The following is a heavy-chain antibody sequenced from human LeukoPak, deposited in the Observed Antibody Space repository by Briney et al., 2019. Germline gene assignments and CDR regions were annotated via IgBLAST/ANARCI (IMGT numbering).Heavy chain of an antibody. V-gene: IGHV3-48*01. CDR1: GFTFSSYS. J-gene: IGHJ4*02. CDR2: ISSSSSVI. CDR3: ARDRRGDSYGPLDS. Sequence: GGSLRLSCAASGFTFSSYSMNWVRQAPGKGLEWVSYISSSSSVIYHVDSVKGRFTISRDNAKNSLYLQMNSLTADDTAVYYCARDRRGDSYGPLDSWGQGTLVTVSS. D-gene: IGHD5-18*01.